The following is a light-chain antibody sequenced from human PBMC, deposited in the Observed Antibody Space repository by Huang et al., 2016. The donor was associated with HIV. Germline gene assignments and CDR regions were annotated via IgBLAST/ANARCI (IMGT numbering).Light chain of an antibody. Sequence: DIQMTQSPSSQSASVGDRVTINCRASQSINSYLNWYQQKPGKAPKLLIYAASYLESGVPSRFSGGGSGTDFTLTVSSLQPEDFATYYCQQSYSTPTWTFGQGTKVEIK. CDR3: QQSYSTPTWT. J-gene: IGKJ1*01. CDR1: QSINSY. V-gene: IGKV1-39*01. CDR2: AAS.